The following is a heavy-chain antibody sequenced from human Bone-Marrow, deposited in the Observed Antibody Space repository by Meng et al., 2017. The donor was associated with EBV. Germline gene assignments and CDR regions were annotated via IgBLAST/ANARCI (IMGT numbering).Heavy chain of an antibody. V-gene: IGHV4-34*01. J-gene: IGHJ4*02. Sequence: QVPLQQWCAGLLKPSETLSLTCAVYGGSFSGYYWSWIRQPPGKGLEWIGEINHSGSNNYNPSLKSRVTISVDTSKNQFSLKLSSATAADTAVYYCARGSGYDARYWGQGTLVTVSS. CDR3: ARGSGYDARY. CDR2: INHSGSN. D-gene: IGHD5-12*01. CDR1: GGSFSGYY.